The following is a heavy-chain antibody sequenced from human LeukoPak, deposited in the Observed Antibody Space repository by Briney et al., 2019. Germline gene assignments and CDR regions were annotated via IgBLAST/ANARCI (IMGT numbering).Heavy chain of an antibody. CDR1: GYRITEVS. J-gene: IGHJ4*02. D-gene: IGHD3-22*01. CDR2: FDTDDGET. Sequence: ASVKVSCKISGYRITEVSMHWMRQAPGKGLEWMGGFDTDDGETIYAQKFQGRVTMSEDTSTDTAYIELSGLGSEDTAVYYCAAYFYDSSGYYAFLEYWGQGTLVTVST. V-gene: IGHV1-24*01. CDR3: AAYFYDSSGYYAFLEY.